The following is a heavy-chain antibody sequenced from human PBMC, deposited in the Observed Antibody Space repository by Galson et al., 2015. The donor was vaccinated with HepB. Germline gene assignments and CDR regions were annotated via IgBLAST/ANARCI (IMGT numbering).Heavy chain of an antibody. CDR1: GFTVSSNY. CDR2: IYSGGST. CDR3: ARDQIATAAGTVPIYYYYYGMDV. Sequence: SLRLSCAASGFTVSSNYMSWVRQAPGKGLEWVSVIYSGGSTYYADSVKGRFTISRDNSKNTLYLQMNSLRAEDTAVYYCARDQIATAAGTVPIYYYYYGMDVWGQGTTVTVSS. D-gene: IGHD6-13*01. J-gene: IGHJ6*02. V-gene: IGHV3-66*01.